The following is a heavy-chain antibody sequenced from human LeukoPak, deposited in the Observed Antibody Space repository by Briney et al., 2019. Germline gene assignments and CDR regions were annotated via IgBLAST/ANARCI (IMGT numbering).Heavy chain of an antibody. CDR2: ISSSSSYI. CDR3: ARRLLHYDILTGYYEGDAFDI. CDR1: GFTFSSYS. Sequence: GGSLRLSCAASGFTFSSYSMNWVRQAPGKGLEWVSSISSSSSYIYYADSVKGRFTISRDNSKNTLYLQMNSLRAEDTAVYYCARRLLHYDILTGYYEGDAFDIWGQGTMVTVSS. V-gene: IGHV3-21*01. J-gene: IGHJ3*02. D-gene: IGHD3-9*01.